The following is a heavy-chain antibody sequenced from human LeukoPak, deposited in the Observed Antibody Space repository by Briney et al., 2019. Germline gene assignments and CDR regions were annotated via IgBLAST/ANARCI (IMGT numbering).Heavy chain of an antibody. Sequence: GGSLRLSCAASGFTFSSYGMHWVRQAPGKGLEWVAVIWYDGSNKYYADSVKGRFTISRDNSKNTLYLQMNSLIAEDTAVYYCASTMGATRSLDYWGQGTLVTVSS. CDR3: ASTMGATRSLDY. CDR2: IWYDGSNK. V-gene: IGHV3-33*01. J-gene: IGHJ4*02. CDR1: GFTFSSYG. D-gene: IGHD1-26*01.